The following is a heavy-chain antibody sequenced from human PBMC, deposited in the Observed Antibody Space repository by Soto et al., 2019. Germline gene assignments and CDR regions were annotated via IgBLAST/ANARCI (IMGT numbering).Heavy chain of an antibody. D-gene: IGHD5-12*01. CDR2: ISSGSSYI. J-gene: IGHJ4*02. CDR3: ARDIVSTTETY. Sequence: EVQLVESGGGLVKPGGSLRLSCVVSGFNFRSHSMNWVRQAPGKGLEWVSSISSGSSYIYYADSVRGRFTVSRDNGKNSLYLKMNGLRAEDTAVYYCARDIVSTTETYWGQGTLVTVSS. CDR1: GFNFRSHS. V-gene: IGHV3-21*01.